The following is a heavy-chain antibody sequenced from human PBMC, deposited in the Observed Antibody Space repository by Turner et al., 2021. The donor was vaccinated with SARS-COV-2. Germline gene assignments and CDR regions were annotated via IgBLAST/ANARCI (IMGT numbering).Heavy chain of an antibody. J-gene: IGHJ5*02. Sequence: QLQLHDSGPGLVKPSETLSLTCTVPGASISNSNYYGGWIRQPPGEGPEWIGSIYDSGSNYYNTALKSRVTISVDTSKNQFSLKLSSVTTADTALYYCSRHASIVRGSPFDPWGQGTLVTVSS. CDR3: SRHASIVRGSPFDP. CDR2: IYDSGSN. D-gene: IGHD3-10*02. CDR1: GASISNSNYY. V-gene: IGHV4-39*01.